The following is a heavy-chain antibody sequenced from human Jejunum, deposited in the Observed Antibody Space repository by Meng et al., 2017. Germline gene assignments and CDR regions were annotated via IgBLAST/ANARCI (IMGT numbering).Heavy chain of an antibody. Sequence: LEGSGPGLVKPSGTLSLTCSVSVGSISDSNWWSWVRQPPGKGLEWIGEIYHTGSTNYNPSLKSRVTMSLDKSKNQFFLDLTSVTAADTAVYYCARDLLGPAIAASGYFDPWGQGTLVTVSS. D-gene: IGHD5-12*01. CDR3: ARDLLGPAIAASGYFDP. CDR1: VGSISDSNW. J-gene: IGHJ5*02. CDR2: IYHTGST. V-gene: IGHV4-4*02.